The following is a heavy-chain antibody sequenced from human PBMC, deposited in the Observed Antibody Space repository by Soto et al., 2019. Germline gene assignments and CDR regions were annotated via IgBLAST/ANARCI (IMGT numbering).Heavy chain of an antibody. CDR1: GFTFSSYA. Sequence: GGSLRLSCAASGFTFSSYAMSWVRQAPGKGLEWVSAISGSGGRTYYAESVKGRFTISRDNSKNTLYLQMNSLRAEDTAVYYCAKVLGYSSSWYYFDYWGQGTQVTVSS. CDR2: ISGSGGRT. J-gene: IGHJ4*02. D-gene: IGHD6-13*01. CDR3: AKVLGYSSSWYYFDY. V-gene: IGHV3-23*01.